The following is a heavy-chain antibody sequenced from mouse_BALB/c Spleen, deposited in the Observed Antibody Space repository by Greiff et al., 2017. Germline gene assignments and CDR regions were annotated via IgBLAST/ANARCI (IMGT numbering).Heavy chain of an antibody. V-gene: IGHV14-3*02. CDR3: ARYYGSSGAMDY. Sequence: VHVKQSGAELVKPGASVKLSCTASGFNIKDTYMHWVKQRPQQGLEWIGRIDPANGNTKYDPKFQGKATITADTSSNTAYLQLSSLTSEDTAVYYCARYYGSSGAMDYWGQGTSVTVSS. CDR1: GFNIKDTY. D-gene: IGHD1-1*01. J-gene: IGHJ4*01. CDR2: IDPANGNT.